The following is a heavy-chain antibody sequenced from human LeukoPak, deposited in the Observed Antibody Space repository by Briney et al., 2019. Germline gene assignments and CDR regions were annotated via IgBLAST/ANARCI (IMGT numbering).Heavy chain of an antibody. D-gene: IGHD6-13*01. J-gene: IGHJ4*02. CDR2: ISGSGGST. CDR1: GFTFSDYY. V-gene: IGHV3-23*01. Sequence: GGSLRLSCAASGFTFSDYYMSWVRQAPGKGLEWVSAISGSGGSTYYAESVKGRFTISRDNSKNTLYLQMNSLRAEDTALYYTSGHGSNSYWGQGTLVTVSS. CDR3: SGHGSNSY.